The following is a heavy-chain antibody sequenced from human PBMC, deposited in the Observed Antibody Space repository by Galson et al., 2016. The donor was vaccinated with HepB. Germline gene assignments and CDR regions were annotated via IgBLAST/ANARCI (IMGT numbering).Heavy chain of an antibody. D-gene: IGHD5-18*01. CDR2: ISSSSSYI. Sequence: SLRLSCAASGFTFSSYSMNWVRQAPGKGLEWVSSISSSSSYIYYADSVKGRFTISRDNAKNSLYLQMNSLRAEDTAGYYCARDWIPYYYYGMDVWGQGTTVTVSS. CDR3: ARDWIPYYYYGMDV. V-gene: IGHV3-21*01. J-gene: IGHJ6*02. CDR1: GFTFSSYS.